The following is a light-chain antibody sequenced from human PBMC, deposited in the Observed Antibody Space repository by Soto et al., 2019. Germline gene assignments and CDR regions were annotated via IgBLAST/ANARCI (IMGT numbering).Light chain of an antibody. Sequence: DIQMTQSPSSLYASVGDRVTITCRASESIRSYLNWYQQKPGKAPKLLIYGASSLQSGVPSRFSGGGSGTDFTLTISSLQPEDFATYYCQQSFSTPRFTFGPGTKVDIK. CDR1: ESIRSY. CDR2: GAS. CDR3: QQSFSTPRFT. J-gene: IGKJ3*01. V-gene: IGKV1-39*01.